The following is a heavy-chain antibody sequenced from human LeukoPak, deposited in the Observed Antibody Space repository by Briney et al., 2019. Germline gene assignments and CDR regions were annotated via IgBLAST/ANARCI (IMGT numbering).Heavy chain of an antibody. CDR3: ASSRDGYTADY. CDR2: ISYDGSNK. CDR1: GFTFSSYG. J-gene: IGHJ4*02. V-gene: IGHV3-30*03. Sequence: GRSLRLSCAASGFTFSSYGMHWVRQAPGKGLEWVAFISYDGSNKYYADSVKGRFTISRDNSKNTLYLQMNSLRAEDTAVYYCASSRDGYTADYWGQGTLVTVSS. D-gene: IGHD5-24*01.